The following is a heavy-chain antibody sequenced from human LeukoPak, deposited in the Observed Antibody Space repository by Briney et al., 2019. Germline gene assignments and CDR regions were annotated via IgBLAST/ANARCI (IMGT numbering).Heavy chain of an antibody. CDR1: GGTFIHYS. V-gene: IGHV1-69*05. CDR3: ARGSPYCSSTSCSYLYYYYYMDV. CDR2: IIPVFGTT. D-gene: IGHD2-2*01. J-gene: IGHJ6*03. Sequence: GSSAKVSCKASGGTFIHYSISWVRQAPGQGLEWMGGIIPVFGTTNYAQKFQGRVTITTDESTSTAYLELSSLRSEDTAVYYCARGSPYCSSTSCSYLYYYYYMDVWGKGTTVTVSS.